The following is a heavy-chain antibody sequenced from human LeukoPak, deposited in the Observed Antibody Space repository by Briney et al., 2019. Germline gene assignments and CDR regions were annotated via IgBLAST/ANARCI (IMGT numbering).Heavy chain of an antibody. CDR2: IKEDGTET. CDR1: GFMFSSNW. J-gene: IGHJ4*02. D-gene: IGHD5-24*01. CDR3: AKEGRSLQTY. V-gene: IGHV3-7*03. Sequence: GGSLRLSCAATGFMFSSNWMSWVRLAPGKGLEWVANIKEDGTETYYVDSVKGRFTISRDNAKNSLYLQMNSLRVEDTAVYYCAKEGRSLQTYWGQGTLVTVSS.